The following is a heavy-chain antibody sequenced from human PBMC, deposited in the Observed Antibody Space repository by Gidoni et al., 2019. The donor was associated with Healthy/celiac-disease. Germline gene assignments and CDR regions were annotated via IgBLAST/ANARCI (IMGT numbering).Heavy chain of an antibody. D-gene: IGHD2-2*01. CDR3: ARERYCSSTSCLYYYYYYMDV. CDR2: MNSNSGNT. V-gene: IGHV1-8*01. CDR1: VYTFTIYD. J-gene: IGHJ6*03. Sequence: QVQLVQSGAEVKKSVASVQVFCKTSVYTFTIYDIHWVRQATVQGLEWMGWMNSNSGNTGYAQKFQGRVTMTRNTSISTAYMELSSLRSEDTAVYYCARERYCSSTSCLYYYYYYMDVWGKGTTVTVSS.